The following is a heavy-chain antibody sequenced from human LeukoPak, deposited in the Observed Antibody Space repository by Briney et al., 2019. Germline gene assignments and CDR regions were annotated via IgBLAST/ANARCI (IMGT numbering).Heavy chain of an antibody. J-gene: IGHJ4*02. V-gene: IGHV3-23*01. Sequence: GGSLRLSCAVSGFTLTNHGVSWVRQAPGKGLEWVSIITGTGGRYYGDSVKGRFILSRDNSKNTVYMQMSSLRAEDTATYYCAKDYCRDGNCPFPFLDSWGQGTLVTVSS. CDR2: ITGTGGR. CDR3: AKDYCRDGNCPFPFLDS. CDR1: GFTLTNHG. D-gene: IGHD2-15*01.